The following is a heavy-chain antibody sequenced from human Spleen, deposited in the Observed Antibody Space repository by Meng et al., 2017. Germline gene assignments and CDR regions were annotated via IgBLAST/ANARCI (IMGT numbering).Heavy chain of an antibody. Sequence: QVQLVQSGSGLEKPGDSAKVSCKASGYTFTSYAMSWLRQAPGQGLELMGWIHPSGNANYAQKFQGRVTMTTDTSTTTAYMELRSLRSDDSALYYCVKHSSDWSLDSWGQGTLVTVSS. CDR3: VKHSSDWSLDS. CDR1: GYTFTSYA. V-gene: IGHV1-18*01. D-gene: IGHD6-19*01. J-gene: IGHJ4*02. CDR2: IHPSGNA.